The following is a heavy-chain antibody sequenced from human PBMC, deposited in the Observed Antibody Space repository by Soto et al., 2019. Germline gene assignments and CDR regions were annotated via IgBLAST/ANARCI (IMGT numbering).Heavy chain of an antibody. Sequence: SETLSLTCTVSGGSISSGGYYWSWIRQHPGKGLEWIGYIYYSGSTYYNPSLKSRVTISVDTSKNQFSLKLSSVTAADTAVYYCARDRSQSGWFGELLQRGWFDPWGQGTLVTVSS. CDR1: GGSISSGGYY. CDR2: IYYSGST. CDR3: ARDRSQSGWFGELLQRGWFDP. V-gene: IGHV4-31*03. D-gene: IGHD3-10*01. J-gene: IGHJ5*02.